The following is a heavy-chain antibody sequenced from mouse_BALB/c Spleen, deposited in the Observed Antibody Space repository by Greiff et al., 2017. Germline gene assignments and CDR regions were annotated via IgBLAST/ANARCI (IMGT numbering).Heavy chain of an antibody. CDR3: AREEYYGSHYYAMDY. V-gene: IGHV5-9-4*01. CDR1: GFTFRSYA. Sequence: EVKLVASGGGLVKPGGSLKLSCAASGFTFRSYAMSWVRQSPEKRLEWVAEISSGGSYTYYPDTVTGRFTISRDNAKNTLYLEMSSLRSEDTAMYYCAREEYYGSHYYAMDYWGQGTSVTGSS. J-gene: IGHJ4*01. CDR2: ISSGGSYT. D-gene: IGHD1-1*01.